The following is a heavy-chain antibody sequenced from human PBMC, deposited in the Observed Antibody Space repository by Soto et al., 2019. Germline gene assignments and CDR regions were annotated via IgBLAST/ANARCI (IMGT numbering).Heavy chain of an antibody. J-gene: IGHJ4*02. CDR3: TTEEQGALRRSGIAKPQGVDY. CDR2: IKSKTDGGTT. CDR1: GCTFSNSW. D-gene: IGHD6-13*01. Sequence: EVQLVESGGGLVKPGGSLRLSCAAYGCTFSNSWMSWVRQAPGKGLEWVGRIKSKTDGGTTDYAAPVKGRFTISRDDSKNTLYLQMNSLKTEDTAVYYCTTEEQGALRRSGIAKPQGVDYWGQGTLVTASS. V-gene: IGHV3-15*01.